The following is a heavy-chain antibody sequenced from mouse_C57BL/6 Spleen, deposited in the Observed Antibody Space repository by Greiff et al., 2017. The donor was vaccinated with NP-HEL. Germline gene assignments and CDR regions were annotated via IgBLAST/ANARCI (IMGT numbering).Heavy chain of an antibody. CDR2: ISSGGSYT. Sequence: EVKLVESGGDLVKPGGSLKLSCAASGFTFSSYGMSWVRQTPDKRLEWVATISSGGSYTYYLDSVKGRFTISRDNAKNTLYLQMSSLKSEDTAMYYCARHGDYYGSPAWFAYWGQGTLVTVSA. J-gene: IGHJ3*01. CDR3: ARHGDYYGSPAWFAY. D-gene: IGHD1-1*01. CDR1: GFTFSSYG. V-gene: IGHV5-6*01.